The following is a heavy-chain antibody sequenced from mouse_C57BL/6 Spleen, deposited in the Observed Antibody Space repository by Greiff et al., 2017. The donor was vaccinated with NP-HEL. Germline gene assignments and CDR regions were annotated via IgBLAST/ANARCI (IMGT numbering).Heavy chain of an antibody. Sequence: EVQLQQSGPELVKPGASVKISCKASGYSFTDYNMNWVKQSNGKSLEWIGVINPNYGTTSYNQKFKGKATLTVDQSSSTAYMQLNSLTSEDAAVYYCASMVTTRGYAMDYWGQGTSVTVSS. CDR1: GYSFTDYN. CDR3: ASMVTTRGYAMDY. V-gene: IGHV1-39*01. CDR2: INPNYGTT. J-gene: IGHJ4*01. D-gene: IGHD2-2*01.